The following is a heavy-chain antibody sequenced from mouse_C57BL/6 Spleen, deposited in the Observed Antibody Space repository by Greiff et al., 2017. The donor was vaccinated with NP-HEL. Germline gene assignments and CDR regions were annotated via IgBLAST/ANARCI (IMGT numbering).Heavy chain of an antibody. V-gene: IGHV5-4*01. Sequence: EVQGVESGGGLVKPGGSLKLSCAASGFTFSSYAMSWVRQTPEKRLEWVATISDGGSYTYYPDNVKGRFTISRDNAKNNLYLQMSHLKSEDTAMYYCAREDGSRGWYFDVWGTGTTVTVSS. CDR1: GFTFSSYA. J-gene: IGHJ1*03. D-gene: IGHD1-1*01. CDR2: ISDGGSYT. CDR3: AREDGSRGWYFDV.